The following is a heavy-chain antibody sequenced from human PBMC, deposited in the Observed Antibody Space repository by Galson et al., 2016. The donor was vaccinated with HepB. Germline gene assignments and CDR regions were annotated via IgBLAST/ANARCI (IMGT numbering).Heavy chain of an antibody. CDR1: GYSFTSYW. Sequence: QSGAEVKKPGESLKISCKGSGYSFTSYWIGWVRQMPGKGLEWMGIIYPGDSDIRYSPSFQGQVTISADKSISTAYLQWSSLEASDTAMYYCARHHGCRYCSDAVPDHWGQGTLVTVSS. D-gene: IGHD2-8*01. CDR3: ARHHGCRYCSDAVPDH. V-gene: IGHV5-51*01. J-gene: IGHJ4*02. CDR2: IYPGDSDI.